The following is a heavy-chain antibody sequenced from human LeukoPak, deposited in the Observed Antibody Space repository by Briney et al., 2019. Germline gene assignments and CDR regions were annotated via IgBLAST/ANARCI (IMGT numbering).Heavy chain of an antibody. D-gene: IGHD3-22*01. V-gene: IGHV1-18*01. Sequence: ASVKVSCKASGYTFTSYGISWVRQAPGQGLEWMGWISAYNGNTNYAQKLQGRVTMTTDTSTSTAYMELSRLRSDDTAVYYCARGGNTYYYDSSPGYWGQGTLVTVSS. CDR2: ISAYNGNT. CDR3: ARGGNTYYYDSSPGY. J-gene: IGHJ4*02. CDR1: GYTFTSYG.